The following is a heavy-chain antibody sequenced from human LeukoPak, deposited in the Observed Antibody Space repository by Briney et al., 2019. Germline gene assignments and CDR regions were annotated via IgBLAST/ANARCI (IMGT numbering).Heavy chain of an antibody. J-gene: IGHJ6*03. V-gene: IGHV3-11*01. CDR1: GFTFSDYY. CDR2: ISSRGSTI. CDR3: ARDYYYYYMDV. Sequence: GGSLRLSCAASGFTFSDYYMSWIRQAPGKGLEWVSYISSRGSTIYYADSVKGRFTIYSDNTKKPLYLQMNSLRAEDTAVYYCARDYYYYYMDVWGKGTTVTVSS.